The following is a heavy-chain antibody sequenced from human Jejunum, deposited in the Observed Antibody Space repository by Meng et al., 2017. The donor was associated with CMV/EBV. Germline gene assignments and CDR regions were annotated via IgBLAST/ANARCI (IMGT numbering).Heavy chain of an antibody. D-gene: IGHD3-22*01. CDR1: GLTFSIYW. CDR3: ASSYYETGDY. J-gene: IGHJ4*02. Sequence: CEASGLTFSIYWKTWVRQAPGKGLEWVANINQDGSEKNYVDSVKGRFTVSRDNARNSLYLQMNSLRAEDTSLYYCASSYYETGDYWGQGTLVTVSS. V-gene: IGHV3-7*01. CDR2: INQDGSEK.